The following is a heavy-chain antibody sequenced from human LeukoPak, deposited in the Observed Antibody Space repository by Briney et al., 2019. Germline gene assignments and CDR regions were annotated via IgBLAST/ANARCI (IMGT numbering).Heavy chain of an antibody. CDR1: GYTFTGYY. CDR2: INPNSGGT. J-gene: IGHJ4*02. D-gene: IGHD4-17*01. Sequence: ASVKVSCKASGYTFTGYYMHWVRQAPGQGLEWMGWINPNSGGTNYAQKFQGRVTMTRDTSTSTAYMELSRLRSDDTAVYYCARSPPYGDYGLDYWGQGTLVTVSS. CDR3: ARSPPYGDYGLDY. V-gene: IGHV1-2*02.